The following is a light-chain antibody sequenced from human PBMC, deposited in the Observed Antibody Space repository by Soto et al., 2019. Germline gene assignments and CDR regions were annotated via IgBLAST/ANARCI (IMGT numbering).Light chain of an antibody. CDR2: KDS. Sequence: SYELTQPPSVSVSPGQTARITCSGDALPKQYVYWYQQKPGQAPVVVIYKDSERPSGIPERFSGSSSGTTVTLTISGVQAEDEADYYCQSGESSGTYVFGTGTKLTVL. V-gene: IGLV3-25*03. CDR1: ALPKQY. CDR3: QSGESSGTYV. J-gene: IGLJ1*01.